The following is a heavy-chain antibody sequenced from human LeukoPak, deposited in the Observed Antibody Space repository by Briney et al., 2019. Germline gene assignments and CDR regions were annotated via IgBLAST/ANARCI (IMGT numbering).Heavy chain of an antibody. CDR1: GGSISSYY. CDR3: ARGLFGVVTSPTYYYYYYYMDV. V-gene: IGHV4-59*01. D-gene: IGHD3-3*01. CDR2: IYYSGST. J-gene: IGHJ6*03. Sequence: SETLSLTCTVSGGSISSYYWSWIRQPPGKGLEWIGYIYYSGSTNYNPSLKRRVTISVDTSKNQFSLKLSSVTAADTAVYYCARGLFGVVTSPTYYYYYYYMDVWGKGTTVTVSS.